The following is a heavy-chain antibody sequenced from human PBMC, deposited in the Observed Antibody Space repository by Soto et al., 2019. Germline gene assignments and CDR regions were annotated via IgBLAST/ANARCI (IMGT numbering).Heavy chain of an antibody. V-gene: IGHV3-9*01. J-gene: IGHJ5*02. D-gene: IGHD2-2*01. Sequence: PGGSLRLSCAASGFTFDDYAMHWVRQAPGKGLEWVSGISWNSGSIGYADSVKGRFTISRDNAKNSLYLQMNSLRAEDTALFYCAKDIGYQLLFRNWFDPWGQGTLVTVSS. CDR2: ISWNSGSI. CDR1: GFTFDDYA. CDR3: AKDIGYQLLFRNWFDP.